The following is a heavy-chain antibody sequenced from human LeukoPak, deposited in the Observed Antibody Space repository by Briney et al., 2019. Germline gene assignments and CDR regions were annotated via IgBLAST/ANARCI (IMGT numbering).Heavy chain of an antibody. J-gene: IGHJ4*02. Sequence: SETLSLTCSVSGGSISSSSYYWGWIRQPPGKGLEWIGSIYYSGNTYYNPSLKSRVTISVDTSKNQFSLKLSSVTAADTAVYYCARRDSGSGNYYFDYWGQGTLVTVSS. CDR3: ARRDSGSGNYYFDY. CDR1: GGSISSSSYY. D-gene: IGHD3-10*01. V-gene: IGHV4-39*07. CDR2: IYYSGNT.